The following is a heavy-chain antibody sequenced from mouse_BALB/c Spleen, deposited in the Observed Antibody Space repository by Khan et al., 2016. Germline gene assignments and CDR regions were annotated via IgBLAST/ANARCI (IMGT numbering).Heavy chain of an antibody. V-gene: IGHV9-3*02. Sequence: QIQLVQSGPELKKPGETVKISCKASGYTFTNYGMNWVKQAPGKGLKWMGWINTNTGEPTYAEEFKGRFAFSLETSASTAYLQINNLKNEDTATXSCAEVYYGSNWFAYWGQGTLVTVSA. D-gene: IGHD1-1*01. CDR3: AEVYYGSNWFAY. CDR2: INTNTGEP. J-gene: IGHJ3*01. CDR1: GYTFTNYG.